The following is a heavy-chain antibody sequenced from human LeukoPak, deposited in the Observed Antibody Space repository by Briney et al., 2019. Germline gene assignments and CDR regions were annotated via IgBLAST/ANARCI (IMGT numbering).Heavy chain of an antibody. Sequence: ASVKVSCKASGYTFTSYDINWVRQATGQGLEWMGWMNPNSGNTGYAQKFQGRVTITRNTSISTAYMELSSLRSEDTAVYYCARGFHWGAAAVFAHYYYMDVWGKGTTVTVSS. V-gene: IGHV1-8*03. D-gene: IGHD6-13*01. CDR1: GYTFTSYD. CDR3: ARGFHWGAAAVFAHYYYMDV. J-gene: IGHJ6*03. CDR2: MNPNSGNT.